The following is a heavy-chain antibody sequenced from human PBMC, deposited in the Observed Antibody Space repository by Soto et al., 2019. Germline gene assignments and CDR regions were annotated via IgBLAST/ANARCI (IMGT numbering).Heavy chain of an antibody. V-gene: IGHV1-24*01. J-gene: IGHJ6*02. Sequence: ASVKVSCKVSGYTLTGLSMHWVRQAPGKGLEWMGGFGPEDGETIYAQKFQGRVTMTEVTSTDAAYMELSSLRSEVTAVYYGATAVPAARYTPDYGIDIWGQGTMVTVSS. CDR3: ATAVPAARYTPDYGIDI. CDR2: FGPEDGET. D-gene: IGHD2-2*01. CDR1: GYTLTGLS.